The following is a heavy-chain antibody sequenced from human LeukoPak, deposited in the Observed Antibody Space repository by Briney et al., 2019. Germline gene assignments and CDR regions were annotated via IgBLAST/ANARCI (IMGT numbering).Heavy chain of an antibody. J-gene: IGHJ4*02. Sequence: PETLDLTCSVSGGSISGYHWSWIRQPPGKGLEWIGYIYYSGSSGSTNYNPSLKSRVTISVDTSKNQFSLNLSSVTAADTAVYYCARWNSGGDYWGQGTMLTVSS. D-gene: IGHD1/OR15-1a*01. CDR3: ARWNSGGDY. CDR2: IYYSGSSGST. CDR1: GGSISGYH. V-gene: IGHV4-59*01.